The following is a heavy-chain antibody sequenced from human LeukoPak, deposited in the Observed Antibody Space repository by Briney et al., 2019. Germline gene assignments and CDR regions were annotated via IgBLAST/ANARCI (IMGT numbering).Heavy chain of an antibody. J-gene: IGHJ4*02. D-gene: IGHD5-12*01. V-gene: IGHV1-8*01. CDR1: GYTFTSYD. Sequence: ASVTVSCKASGYTFTSYDINWVRQATGQGLEWMGWMNPNSGNTGYAQKFQGRVAMTRSTLISTAYMELSSLRSEDTAVYYCARVEFNNGYSHVYWGQGTLVTVSS. CDR3: ARVEFNNGYSHVY. CDR2: MNPNSGNT.